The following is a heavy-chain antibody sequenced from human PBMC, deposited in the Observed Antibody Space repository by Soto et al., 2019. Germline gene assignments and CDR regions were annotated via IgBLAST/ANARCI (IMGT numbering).Heavy chain of an antibody. CDR2: ISGSGGST. D-gene: IGHD5-12*01. CDR3: AKDPSGYDWKDY. Sequence: EVQLLESGGGLVQPGGSLRLSCAASGFTFSSYAMSWVRQAPGKGLEWVSAISGSGGSTYYADSVKGRFTISRDNSKNTLDLQMNSLRAEDTAEYYCAKDPSGYDWKDYWGQGTLVTVSS. J-gene: IGHJ4*02. CDR1: GFTFSSYA. V-gene: IGHV3-23*01.